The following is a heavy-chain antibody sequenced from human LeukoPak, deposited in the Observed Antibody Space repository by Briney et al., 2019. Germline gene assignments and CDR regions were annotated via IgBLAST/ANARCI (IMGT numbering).Heavy chain of an antibody. CDR3: AKDMRSGWCNWFDP. D-gene: IGHD6-19*01. CDR1: GFSFDDYG. Sequence: GGSLRLSCAASGFSFDDYGMHWVRQAPGKGLEWVAFTRHDESDKYYGDSVKGRFTISRDNSRNTLYLQMNSLRPEDTAVYYCAKDMRSGWCNWFDPWGQGTLVTVSS. V-gene: IGHV3-30*02. CDR2: TRHDESDK. J-gene: IGHJ5*02.